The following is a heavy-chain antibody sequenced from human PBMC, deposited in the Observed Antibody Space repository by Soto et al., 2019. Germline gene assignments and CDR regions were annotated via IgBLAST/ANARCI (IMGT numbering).Heavy chain of an antibody. Sequence: SETLSLTCAVYGGSFSGYYWSWIRQPPGKGLEWIGEINHSGSTNYNPSLKSRVTISVGTSKNQFSLKLSSVTAADTAVYYCARGSLLRWYYDFWSGYQTNWFDPWGQGTLVTVSS. V-gene: IGHV4-34*01. CDR3: ARGSLLRWYYDFWSGYQTNWFDP. CDR2: INHSGST. J-gene: IGHJ5*02. D-gene: IGHD3-3*01. CDR1: GGSFSGYY.